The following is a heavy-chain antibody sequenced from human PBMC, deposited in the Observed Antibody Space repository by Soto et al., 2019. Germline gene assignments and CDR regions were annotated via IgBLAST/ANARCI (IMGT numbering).Heavy chain of an antibody. CDR3: ARDDRGGPTWIQLWFFDY. J-gene: IGHJ4*02. CDR2: IKQDGSEK. Sequence: GGSLRLSCAASGFTFSSYWMSWVRQAPGKGLEWVANIKQDGSEKYYVDSVKGRFTISRDNAKNSLYLQMNSLRAEDTAVYYCARDDRGGPTWIQLWFFDYWGQGTLVTVSS. D-gene: IGHD5-18*01. CDR1: GFTFSSYW. V-gene: IGHV3-7*05.